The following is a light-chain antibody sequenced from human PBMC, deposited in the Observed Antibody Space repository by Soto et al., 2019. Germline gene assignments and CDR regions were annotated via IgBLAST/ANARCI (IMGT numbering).Light chain of an antibody. CDR3: QQRSKWPPGYT. V-gene: IGKV3-11*01. J-gene: IGKJ2*01. CDR1: QSVSSY. Sequence: EIVLTQSPATRSLSPGERATLSCRASQSVSSYLAWYQQKPGQAPRLLIYDASNRATGIPARFSGSGSGTDFTLTISSLEPEDSAVYYCQQRSKWPPGYTFGQGTKLEIK. CDR2: DAS.